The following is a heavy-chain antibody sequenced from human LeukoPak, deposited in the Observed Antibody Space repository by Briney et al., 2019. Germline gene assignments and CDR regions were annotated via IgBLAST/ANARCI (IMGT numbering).Heavy chain of an antibody. CDR3: ARGWGSTSSSYFDP. J-gene: IGHJ5*02. D-gene: IGHD2-2*01. CDR2: IYGSGST. Sequence: SETLSLTCTVSGGSISSGSYYWSWIRQPAGKGLEWIGRIYGSGSTNYSPSLRSRVTISIDTSKNQFSLKLNSVTAADTAVYYCARGWGSTSSSYFDPWGQGTLVTVSS. CDR1: GGSISSGSYY. V-gene: IGHV4-61*02.